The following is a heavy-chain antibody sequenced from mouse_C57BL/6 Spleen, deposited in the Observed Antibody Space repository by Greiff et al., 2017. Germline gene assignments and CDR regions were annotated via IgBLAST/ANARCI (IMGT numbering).Heavy chain of an antibody. CDR3: ARGSEIDY. Sequence: QVQLQQPGAELVKPGASVKMSCKASGYTFTSYWITWVKQRPGQGLEWIGDIYPGSGSTNYNEKFKSKATLTVGTSSSTAYMQLSSLTSEDSAVYYCARGSEIDYWGQGTTLTVSS. CDR1: GYTFTSYW. J-gene: IGHJ2*01. CDR2: IYPGSGST. D-gene: IGHD6-1*01. V-gene: IGHV1-55*01.